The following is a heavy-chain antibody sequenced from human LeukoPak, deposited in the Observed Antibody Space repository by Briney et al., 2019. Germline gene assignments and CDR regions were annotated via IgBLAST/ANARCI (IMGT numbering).Heavy chain of an antibody. V-gene: IGHV3-11*01. CDR1: GFTFADYY. CDR2: ISTSGNTI. CDR3: ARDPVEFLESLRVQYYYRFDV. Sequence: GGSLRLSCSGSGFTFADYYMSWIRQAPGKGLEWVSYISTSGNTIYYADSMKGRFTISRDNAKNSVYLKMSSLRAEDTAIYYCARDPVEFLESLRVQYYYRFDVWGQGTTVTVSS. D-gene: IGHD3-3*02. J-gene: IGHJ6*02.